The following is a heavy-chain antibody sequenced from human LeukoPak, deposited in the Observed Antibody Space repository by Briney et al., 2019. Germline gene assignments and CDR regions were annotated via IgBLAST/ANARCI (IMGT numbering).Heavy chain of an antibody. CDR2: ISGDGART. D-gene: IGHD2-21*01. J-gene: IGHJ4*02. Sequence: GGSLRLSCAASGFTFSSYVMSWVRQAPGKGLEWVSAISGDGARTYYADSVKGRFTISRDNSKNTLDLQMNSLRAEDTAIYYCAKTVVVITFRFDSWGQGSLVTVPS. CDR3: AKTVVVITFRFDS. CDR1: GFTFSSYV. V-gene: IGHV3-23*01.